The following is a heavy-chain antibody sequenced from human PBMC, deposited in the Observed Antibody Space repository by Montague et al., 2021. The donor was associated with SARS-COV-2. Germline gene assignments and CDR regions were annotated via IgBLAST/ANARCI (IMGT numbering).Heavy chain of an antibody. CDR1: GGSISSSSYY. D-gene: IGHD3-22*01. V-gene: IGHV4-39*01. CDR2: SYYSGST. Sequence: SETLSLTCTVAGGSISSSSYYWGWIRQPPGKGLEWIGCSYYSGSTYYNPSLKSRVTISVDTSKNQFSLKLSSVAAADTAVYYCASPTYYYDSSGSDAFDIWGQGTMVTVSS. CDR3: ASPTYYYDSSGSDAFDI. J-gene: IGHJ3*02.